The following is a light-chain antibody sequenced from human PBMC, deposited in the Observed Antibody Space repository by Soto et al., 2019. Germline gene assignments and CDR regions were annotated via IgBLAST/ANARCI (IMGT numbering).Light chain of an antibody. V-gene: IGKV3-20*01. J-gene: IGKJ4*01. CDR2: GAS. Sequence: EIVLTQSPGTLSLYPGERATLSCRASQSVSSSFLAWYQQKPGQAPRLLIFGASNRATGIPDRFSGSGSGTDFTLTISRLEPEDFAVYYCQQYDSSPLTFGGGTKVEIK. CDR1: QSVSSSF. CDR3: QQYDSSPLT.